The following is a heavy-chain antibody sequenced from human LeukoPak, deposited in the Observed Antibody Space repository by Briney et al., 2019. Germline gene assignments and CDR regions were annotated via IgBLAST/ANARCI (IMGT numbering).Heavy chain of an antibody. Sequence: SETLSLTCAVSGGSFSSGGYSWSWIRQPPGKGLEWIGYIYHSGSTYYNPSLKSRVTISVDRSKNQFSLKLSSVTAADTAVYYCASNGWYCLDYWGQGTLVTVSS. J-gene: IGHJ4*02. V-gene: IGHV4-30-2*01. CDR3: ASNGWYCLDY. CDR2: IYHSGST. CDR1: GGSFSSGGYS. D-gene: IGHD6-19*01.